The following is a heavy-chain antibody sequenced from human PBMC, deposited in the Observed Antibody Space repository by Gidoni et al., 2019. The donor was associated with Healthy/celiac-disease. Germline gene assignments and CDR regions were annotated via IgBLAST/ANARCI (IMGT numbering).Heavy chain of an antibody. D-gene: IGHD3-22*01. CDR1: GGSIRSSSYY. J-gene: IGHJ6*02. CDR2: IYYSGST. Sequence: QLQLQESGPGLVKPSETLSLTCTVSGGSIRSSSYYWGWIRQPPGKGLAWIGSIYYSGSTYYNPSLKSRVTISVDTSKNQFSLKLSSVTAADTAVYYCARHESYYDSSGLYYYYYGMDVWGQGTTVTVSS. V-gene: IGHV4-39*01. CDR3: ARHESYYDSSGLYYYYYGMDV.